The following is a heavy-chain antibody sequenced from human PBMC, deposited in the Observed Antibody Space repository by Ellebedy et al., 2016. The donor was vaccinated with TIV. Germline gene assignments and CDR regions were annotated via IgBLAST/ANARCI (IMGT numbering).Heavy chain of an antibody. D-gene: IGHD4-17*01. CDR3: ARGREGYGDYPY. V-gene: IGHV3-53*01. CDR2: VYRDDAT. Sequence: GESLKISCAASGFTFSDSYMSWVRQAPGKGLEWVSVVYRDDATYYADSVKGRFTISRDISRNTLYLQMNSLRAEDTAVYYCARGREGYGDYPYWGPGTLVTVSS. CDR1: GFTFSDSY. J-gene: IGHJ4*02.